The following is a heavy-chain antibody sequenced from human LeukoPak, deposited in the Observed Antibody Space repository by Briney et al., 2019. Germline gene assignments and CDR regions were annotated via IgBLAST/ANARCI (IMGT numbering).Heavy chain of an antibody. J-gene: IGHJ4*02. CDR3: AKGDYGDYEGLFDY. Sequence: PGGSLRLSCAASGFTFSSYAMHWVRQAPGKGLEWVSGISWNSGSIGYADSVKGRFTISRDNAKNSLYLQMNSLRAEDTALYYCAKGDYGDYEGLFDYWGQGTLVTVSS. CDR1: GFTFSSYA. CDR2: ISWNSGSI. V-gene: IGHV3-9*01. D-gene: IGHD4-17*01.